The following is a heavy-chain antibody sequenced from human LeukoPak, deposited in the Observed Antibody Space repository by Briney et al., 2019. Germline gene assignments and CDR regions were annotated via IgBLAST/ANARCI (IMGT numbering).Heavy chain of an antibody. CDR1: GGSFSGYY. D-gene: IGHD3-10*01. J-gene: IGHJ4*02. Sequence: SETLSLTCAVYGGSFSGYYWSWIRQSSGRRLEWIGEINHSGSTNYNPSLKSRVTISQDTSKNQFSLKLSSVTAADTAVYYCARGEGAGSYMSYFDYWGQGALVTVSS. CDR3: ARGEGAGSYMSYFDY. CDR2: INHSGST. V-gene: IGHV4-34*01.